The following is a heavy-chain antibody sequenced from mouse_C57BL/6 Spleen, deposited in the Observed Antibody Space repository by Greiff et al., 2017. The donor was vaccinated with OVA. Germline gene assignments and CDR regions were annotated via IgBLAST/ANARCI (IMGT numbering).Heavy chain of an antibody. CDR3: ARDRNWSYWYFDV. Sequence: EVKLQESGPGLVKPSQSLSLSCSVTGYSITSGYYWNWIRQFPGNKLEWMGYISYDGSNNYKPPLKNRISITRDTSKNQFFLKLNSVTTEDTATYYCARDRNWSYWYFDVWGTGTTVTVSS. CDR1: GYSITSGYY. CDR2: ISYDGSN. J-gene: IGHJ1*03. D-gene: IGHD4-1*01. V-gene: IGHV3-6*01.